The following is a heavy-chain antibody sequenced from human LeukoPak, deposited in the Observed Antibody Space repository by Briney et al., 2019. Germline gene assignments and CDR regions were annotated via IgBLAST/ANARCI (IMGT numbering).Heavy chain of an antibody. CDR3: AKDPDIVVVPAAIGLDY. Sequence: GGSLRLSCAASGFTFSSYWMHWVRQAPGRGLVWVSRIDSDGSDTIYADSVKGRFTISRDNAKNTLYLQMNSLRAEDTAVYYCAKDPDIVVVPAAIGLDYWGQGTLVTVSS. J-gene: IGHJ4*02. V-gene: IGHV3-74*01. CDR2: IDSDGSDT. CDR1: GFTFSSYW. D-gene: IGHD2-2*02.